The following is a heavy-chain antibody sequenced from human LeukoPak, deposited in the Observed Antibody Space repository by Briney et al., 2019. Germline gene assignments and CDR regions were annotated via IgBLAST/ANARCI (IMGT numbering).Heavy chain of an antibody. Sequence: KASETLSLTCAVSGYSISSGYYWGWIRQPPGEGLEWIGSIYHSGSTYYNPSLKSRVTISVDTSKNQFSLKLSSVTAADTAVYYCARTYSSSVPFDYWGQGTLVTVSS. D-gene: IGHD6-6*01. CDR2: IYHSGST. V-gene: IGHV4-38-2*01. CDR1: GYSISSGYY. CDR3: ARTYSSSVPFDY. J-gene: IGHJ4*02.